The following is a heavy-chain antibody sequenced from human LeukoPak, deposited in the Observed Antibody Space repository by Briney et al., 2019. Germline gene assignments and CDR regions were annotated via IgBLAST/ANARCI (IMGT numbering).Heavy chain of an antibody. CDR1: GFTGSSNY. D-gene: IGHD3-10*01. J-gene: IGHJ4*02. CDR3: ASEYYYGSGSFSEGY. V-gene: IGHV3-53*01. Sequence: GGSLRLYCAASGFTGSSNYMSWVRQAPGKGLEWVSVIYSGGSTYYADSVKGRFTISRDNSKNTLYLQMNSLRDEDTAVYYCASEYYYGSGSFSEGYWGQGTLVTVSS. CDR2: IYSGGST.